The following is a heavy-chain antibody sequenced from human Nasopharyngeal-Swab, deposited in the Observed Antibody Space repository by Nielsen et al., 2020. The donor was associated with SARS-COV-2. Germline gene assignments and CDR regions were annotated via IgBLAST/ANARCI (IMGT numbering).Heavy chain of an antibody. V-gene: IGHV5-51*01. CDR1: GYNFAHYW. Sequence: KVSCKGSGYNFAHYWIAWVRQMPGKGLEWMGIIYPDDSDTTYSPSFQGQVIMSADKAFNISYLQWTDLKPSDTAMYYCRTWSESAGFDVWGQGTKVTVSS. CDR2: IYPDDSDT. D-gene: IGHD3-3*01. CDR3: RTWSESAGFDV. J-gene: IGHJ3*01.